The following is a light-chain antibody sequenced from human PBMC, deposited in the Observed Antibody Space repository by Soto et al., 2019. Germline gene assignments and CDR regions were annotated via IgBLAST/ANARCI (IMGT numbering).Light chain of an antibody. V-gene: IGKV3-15*01. CDR2: GAS. CDR1: QSVSNN. Sequence: EIVMTQSPATLSVSPGDRATLSCRASQSVSNNLAWYQQKHGQAPRLHFYGASTRATGIPARLSGRGSCAEVTLTISSLQSEDFGVSFCQQYYDWPRWAFGQGTKVDIK. J-gene: IGKJ1*01. CDR3: QQYYDWPRWA.